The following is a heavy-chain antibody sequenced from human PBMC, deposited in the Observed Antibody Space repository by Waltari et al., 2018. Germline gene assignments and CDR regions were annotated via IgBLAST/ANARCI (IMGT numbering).Heavy chain of an antibody. V-gene: IGHV4-30-4*01. D-gene: IGHD2-2*01. CDR3: ARTSDQGWFDP. J-gene: IGHJ5*02. Sequence: QVQLQESGPGLVKPSQTLSLTCTVSGGSINTVDYYCSWIRQSPGKGLEWIGYIYYTGSPYYNPSLKSRVTFSIDTTKNQFSLRLTSVTAADTALYFCARTSDQGWFDPWGQGARVTVSS. CDR1: GGSINTVDYY. CDR2: IYYTGSP.